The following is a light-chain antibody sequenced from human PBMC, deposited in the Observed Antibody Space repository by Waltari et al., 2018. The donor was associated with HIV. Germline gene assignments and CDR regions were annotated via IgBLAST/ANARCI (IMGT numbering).Light chain of an antibody. CDR1: SSNIGTHS. V-gene: IGLV1-51*01. Sequence: QSVLTQPPSVSAAPGQTVTISCSGSSSNIGTHSVSWYQQLPGTAPKLLIYDNNKRPSGMPDRFSGSESGTSATLGITVLQTGDEADYYCGTWDSSISAVFGGGTKLTVL. CDR2: DNN. J-gene: IGLJ3*02. CDR3: GTWDSSISAV.